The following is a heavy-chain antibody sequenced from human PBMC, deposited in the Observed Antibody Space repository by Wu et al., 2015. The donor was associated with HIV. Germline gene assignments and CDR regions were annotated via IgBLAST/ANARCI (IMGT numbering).Heavy chain of an antibody. D-gene: IGHD2-15*01. V-gene: IGHV1-46*02. Sequence: QVQLVQSGAEVKKPGSSMKVSCKASGGTFNTYGISWVRQAPGQGLEWVGRINPSSGSTSYAQRLKGRVSMTRDTSTATVYMDLNSLRSEDTALYFCARGGGFCSGTSCLDLWGQGTVVTVSS. CDR1: GGTFNTYG. CDR3: ARGGGFCSGTSCLDL. J-gene: IGHJ4*03. CDR2: INPSSGST.